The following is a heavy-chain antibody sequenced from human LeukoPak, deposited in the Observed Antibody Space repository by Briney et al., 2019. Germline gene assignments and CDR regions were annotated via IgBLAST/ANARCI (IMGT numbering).Heavy chain of an antibody. CDR3: ASTSYGDQPARSYYYYGMDV. D-gene: IGHD4-17*01. J-gene: IGHJ6*02. V-gene: IGHV3-53*01. CDR1: GFTLSSYA. CDR2: IYSGGST. Sequence: GGSLRLSCAASGFTLSSYAMSWVRQAPGKGLEWVSVIYSGGSTYYADSVKGRFTISRDNSKNTLYLQMNSLRAEDTAVYYCASTSYGDQPARSYYYYGMDVWGQGTTVTVSS.